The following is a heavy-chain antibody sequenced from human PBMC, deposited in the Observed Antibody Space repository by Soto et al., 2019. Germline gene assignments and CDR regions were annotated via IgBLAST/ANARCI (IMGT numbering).Heavy chain of an antibody. CDR2: ISYDGSNK. CDR1: GFTFSSHG. D-gene: IGHD6-19*01. J-gene: IGHJ4*02. Sequence: PGGSLRLSCAASGFTFSSHGMHWVRQAPGKGLECVAVISYDGSNKFYVDSVKGRFTISRDNSKNTLYLQMNSLRPEDTAVYYCAKAQGLYSSGWYLADYWGQGT. CDR3: AKAQGLYSSGWYLADY. V-gene: IGHV3-30*18.